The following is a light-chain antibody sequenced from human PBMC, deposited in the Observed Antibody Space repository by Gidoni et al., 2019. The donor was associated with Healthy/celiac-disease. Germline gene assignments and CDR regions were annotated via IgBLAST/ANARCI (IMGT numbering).Light chain of an antibody. CDR1: QSLLHSNGYNY. J-gene: IGKJ1*01. CDR3: MQALQTPWT. Sequence: DIVMTQSPLSLPVTPGEPASISCRSSQSLLHSNGYNYLDWYLQKPGQSPQLLIYLGSNRASGVPDRFRGRGSGTNFKLKIRRGEAEDVGVYYCMQALQTPWTFGQGTKVEIK. V-gene: IGKV2-28*01. CDR2: LGS.